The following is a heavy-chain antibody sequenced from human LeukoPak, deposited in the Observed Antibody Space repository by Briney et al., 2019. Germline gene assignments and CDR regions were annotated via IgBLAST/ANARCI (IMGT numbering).Heavy chain of an antibody. J-gene: IGHJ6*03. D-gene: IGHD3-10*01. CDR1: GYTFTSYA. V-gene: IGHV1-3*01. CDR2: IIADNGNT. CDR3: AREGTHGSGSYYMDV. Sequence: ASVKVSCKASGYTFTSYAIHWVRQAPGQRLEWMGWIIADNGNTKYSQEFQGRVTMTRDTSISTAYMELSRLRSDDTAVYYCAREGTHGSGSYYMDVWGKGTTVTISS.